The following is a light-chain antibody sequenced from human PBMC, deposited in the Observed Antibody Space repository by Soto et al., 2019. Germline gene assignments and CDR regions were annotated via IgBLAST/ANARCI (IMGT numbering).Light chain of an antibody. J-gene: IGLJ1*01. V-gene: IGLV2-8*01. CDR2: EVA. CDR1: SSDVAAYDY. Sequence: QSALTQPASVSGSPGQSITISCTGTSSDVAAYDYVSWYQQHPGQAPKLIIYEVANRPSGVPDRFSGSKSGNTASLTVSGLQAADEADYFCKSYAGSNTYVFGSGTKLTVL. CDR3: KSYAGSNTYV.